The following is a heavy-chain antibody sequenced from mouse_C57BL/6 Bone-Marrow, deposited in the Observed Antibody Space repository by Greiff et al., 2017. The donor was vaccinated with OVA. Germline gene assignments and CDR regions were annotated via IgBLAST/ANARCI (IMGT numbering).Heavy chain of an antibody. CDR1: GFTFTDYY. V-gene: IGHV7-3*01. J-gene: IGHJ4*01. CDR3: ARYIGYRYSNDAMDY. Sequence: EVQLVESGGGLVQPGGSLSLSCAASGFTFTDYYMSWVRQPPGKALEWLGFIRNKANGYTTEYSASVKGRFTISRDNSQSILYLQMNALRAEDSATYYCARYIGYRYSNDAMDYWGQGTSVTVSS. D-gene: IGHD2-5*01. CDR2: IRNKANGYTT.